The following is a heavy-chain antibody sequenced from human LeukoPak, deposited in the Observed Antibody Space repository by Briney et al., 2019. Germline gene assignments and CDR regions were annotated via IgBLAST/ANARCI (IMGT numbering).Heavy chain of an antibody. CDR1: GFTFSSYW. CDR3: ARGMDV. J-gene: IGHJ6*02. Sequence: GGSLRLSCAASGFTFSSYWMNWVRQAPGKGLEWVANIKEDGSEKYYVASVKGRFTISRDNAKNSVYLQMNSLRGEDTAVYYCARGMDVRGQGTTVTVSS. V-gene: IGHV3-7*03. CDR2: IKEDGSEK.